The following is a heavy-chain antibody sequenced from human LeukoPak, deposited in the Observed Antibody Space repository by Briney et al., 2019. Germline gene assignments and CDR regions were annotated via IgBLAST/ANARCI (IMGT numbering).Heavy chain of an antibody. CDR2: IKQDGSEK. CDR3: ASGSSSGWFDY. V-gene: IGHV3-7*05. J-gene: IGHJ4*02. D-gene: IGHD6-19*01. CDR1: GFTFSSNA. Sequence: GGSLRLSCAASGFTFSSNAMSWVRQAPGKGLEWVANIKQDGSEKYYVDSVKGRFTISRDNAKNSLYVQMNSVRAEDTAVFYWASGSSSGWFDYWGQGTLVTVSS.